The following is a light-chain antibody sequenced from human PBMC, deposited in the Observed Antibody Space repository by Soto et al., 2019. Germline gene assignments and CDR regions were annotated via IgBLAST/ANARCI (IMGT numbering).Light chain of an antibody. V-gene: IGLV7-46*01. CDR1: SGVVTSGHY. CDR3: LLTYGAARV. J-gene: IGLJ3*02. Sequence: QSVVTQEPSVTVSPGGTVTLTCGSSSGVVTSGHYPYWIQQKPGQAPTTLIYDTSNKPSWTPARFSGSLLGGEAALTLSGAQPEDEADYYCLLTYGAARVFGGGTKLTVL. CDR2: DTS.